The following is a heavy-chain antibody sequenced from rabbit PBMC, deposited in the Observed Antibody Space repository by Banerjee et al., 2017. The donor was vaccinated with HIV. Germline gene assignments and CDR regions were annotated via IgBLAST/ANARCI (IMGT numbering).Heavy chain of an antibody. D-gene: IGHD1-1*01. J-gene: IGHJ4*01. Sequence: VRQAPGKGLEWIACINSNTGNTVYASWAKGPFTISKTSSTTVTLQMTSLTAADTATYFCARSVSASGYWNDLWGQGTLVTVS. CDR2: INSNTGNT. CDR3: ARSVSASGYWNDL. V-gene: IGHV1S40*01.